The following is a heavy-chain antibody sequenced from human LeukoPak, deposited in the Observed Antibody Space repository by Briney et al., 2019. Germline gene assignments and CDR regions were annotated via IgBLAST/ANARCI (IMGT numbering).Heavy chain of an antibody. CDR2: IHYSGST. V-gene: IGHV4-59*01. J-gene: IGHJ4*02. CDR1: GASISSYY. CDR3: ARDTRSYDSSGYYHFDY. D-gene: IGHD3-22*01. Sequence: SETLSLTCTVSGASISSYYWNWIRQPPGKGLEGIGYIHYSGSTNYNPSLKSRVSISVDTSKKQYSLILSSMTAADTAVYYCARDTRSYDSSGYYHFDYWGQGTLVTVSS.